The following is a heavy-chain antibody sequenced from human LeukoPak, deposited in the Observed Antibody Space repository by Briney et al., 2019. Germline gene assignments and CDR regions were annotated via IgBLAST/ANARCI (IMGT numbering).Heavy chain of an antibody. Sequence: PGGSLRLSRAASGFTFSSYSMNWVRQAPGRGLEWVSSIRFTGSYIYYADSVKGRFTISRDDAKNLLSLQMNSLRDEDTAVYYCARDAGIGDHAFDIWGQGTMVTVSS. J-gene: IGHJ3*02. CDR1: GFTFSSYS. CDR2: IRFTGSYI. V-gene: IGHV3-21*01. D-gene: IGHD3-10*01. CDR3: ARDAGIGDHAFDI.